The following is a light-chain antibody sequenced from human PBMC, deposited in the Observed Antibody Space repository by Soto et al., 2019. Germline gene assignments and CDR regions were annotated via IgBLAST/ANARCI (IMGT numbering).Light chain of an antibody. CDR1: QSISGN. J-gene: IGKJ5*01. Sequence: ELMMTQSPATLSVSPGERATISCRASQSISGNIAWYQQKPGQAPRILIYAASIRASGMPARFSGTGFGREFTVSISSLQSEDCAVYYCQQYNSWTLISFGQGTRLEIK. CDR3: QQYNSWTLIS. V-gene: IGKV3-15*01. CDR2: AAS.